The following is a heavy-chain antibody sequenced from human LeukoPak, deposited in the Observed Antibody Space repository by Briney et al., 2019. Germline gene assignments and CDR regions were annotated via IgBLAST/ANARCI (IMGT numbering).Heavy chain of an antibody. Sequence: GGSLRLSCAASGFTFSSYWMHWVRQTPGKGLEWVASINHNGNVNYYVDSVKGRFTISRDNAKNSLYLQMSNLRAEDTAVYFCARGGGLDVWGQGATVTVSS. V-gene: IGHV3-7*03. J-gene: IGHJ6*02. CDR1: GFTFSSYW. CDR2: INHNGNVN. D-gene: IGHD3-16*01. CDR3: ARGGGLDV.